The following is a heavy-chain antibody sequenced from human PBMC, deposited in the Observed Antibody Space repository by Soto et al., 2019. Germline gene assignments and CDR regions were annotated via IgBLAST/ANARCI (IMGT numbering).Heavy chain of an antibody. Sequence: QVQLVESGGGVVQPGRSLRLSCAASGFTLSSYGMHWVRQAPGKGLEWVAVISYDGSNKYYADSVKGRFTISRDNSKNTLYLQMNSLRAEDTAVYYCAKGGSYYSYWGQGTLVTVSS. CDR3: AKGGSYYSY. CDR2: ISYDGSNK. CDR1: GFTLSSYG. V-gene: IGHV3-30*18. J-gene: IGHJ4*02. D-gene: IGHD1-26*01.